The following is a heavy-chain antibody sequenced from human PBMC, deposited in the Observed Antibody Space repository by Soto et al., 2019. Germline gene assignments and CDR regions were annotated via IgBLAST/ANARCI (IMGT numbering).Heavy chain of an antibody. CDR1: GGAVYADGYY. Sequence: QLQLQESGPGLVKPLETLSLICTVSGGAVYADGYYWGWIRQPPGKGLEWIGNIYYSGSTYYTPSLKSRVTISIDTSKNQFSLKMTSVTAADTAVYYCARRSGGRCYHYWGQGPLVTVSS. V-gene: IGHV4-39*01. J-gene: IGHJ4*02. CDR2: IYYSGST. D-gene: IGHD2-15*01. CDR3: ARRSGGRCYHY.